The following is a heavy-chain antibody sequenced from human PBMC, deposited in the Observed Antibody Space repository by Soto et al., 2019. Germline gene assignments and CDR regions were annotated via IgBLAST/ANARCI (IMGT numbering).Heavy chain of an antibody. D-gene: IGHD3-9*01. CDR2: INHSGSN. J-gene: IGHJ3*02. Sequence: QLQQCGAGLLKPSETLSLTCVVSGGSFSTYYYNWIRQSPGKGLEWIGEINHSGSNNYSPSLKSRVPMSLDTSKNQFSLKLTSVTAADTAVYYCARGGSNDWQVAFDIWGQGTMVTVSS. V-gene: IGHV4-34*01. CDR1: GGSFSTYY. CDR3: ARGGSNDWQVAFDI.